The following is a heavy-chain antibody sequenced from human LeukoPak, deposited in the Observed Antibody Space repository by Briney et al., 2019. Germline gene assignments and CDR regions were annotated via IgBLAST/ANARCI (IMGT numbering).Heavy chain of an antibody. Sequence: ASVKVFCKASGYTFTSYYMHWVRQAPGQGLEWMGIINPSGGSTSYAQKFQGRVTMTRDMSTSTVYMELSSLRSEDTAVYYCARAPYYYDSSGYYYDAKDYWGQGTLVTVSS. J-gene: IGHJ4*02. D-gene: IGHD3-22*01. V-gene: IGHV1-46*01. CDR1: GYTFTSYY. CDR3: ARAPYYYDSSGYYYDAKDY. CDR2: INPSGGST.